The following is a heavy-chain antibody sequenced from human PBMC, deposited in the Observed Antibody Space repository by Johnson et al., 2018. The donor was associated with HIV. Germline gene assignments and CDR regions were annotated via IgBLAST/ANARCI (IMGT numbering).Heavy chain of an antibody. Sequence: VQLVESGGGLVQPGGSLRLSCAASGFTFSTYAMSWVRQAPWKGLEWVSAISGSGGSTYYADSVKGRFAISRDNSKNTLYLQMNSLRAEDTAVYYCARGQQLVLGAFDIWGQGTMVTVSS. CDR3: ARGQQLVLGAFDI. CDR2: ISGSGGST. J-gene: IGHJ3*02. CDR1: GFTFSTYA. D-gene: IGHD6-13*01. V-gene: IGHV3-23*04.